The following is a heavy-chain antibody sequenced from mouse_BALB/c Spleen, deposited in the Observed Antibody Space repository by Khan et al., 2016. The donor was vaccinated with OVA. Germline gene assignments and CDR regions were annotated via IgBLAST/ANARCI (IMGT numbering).Heavy chain of an antibody. D-gene: IGHD2-14*01. V-gene: IGHV1-80*01. CDR2: IYPGDGDT. CDR1: GYAFSSYW. CDR3: ASSGYDYFAY. Sequence: QVQLKQSGAELVRPGSSVKISCKASGYAFSSYWMNWVKQRPGQGLEWIGQIYPGDGDTKYNGKFKGKATLTADKSSSTAYMQLSSLTSEDSAVYFCASSGYDYFAYWGQGTLVTVSA. J-gene: IGHJ3*01.